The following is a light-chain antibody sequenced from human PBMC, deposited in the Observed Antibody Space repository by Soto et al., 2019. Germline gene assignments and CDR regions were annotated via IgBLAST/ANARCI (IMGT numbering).Light chain of an antibody. CDR2: GVS. Sequence: QSVLTQPASVSGSPGQSITISCSGTRSDIGSYNYVAWYQQFPGKAPKILINGVSNRPSGVSSRFPGSKSGNTASLTISGLQAEDDADYYCISYTGRSTSYVFGSGTKVTVL. CDR3: ISYTGRSTSYV. J-gene: IGLJ1*01. CDR1: RSDIGSYNY. V-gene: IGLV2-14*03.